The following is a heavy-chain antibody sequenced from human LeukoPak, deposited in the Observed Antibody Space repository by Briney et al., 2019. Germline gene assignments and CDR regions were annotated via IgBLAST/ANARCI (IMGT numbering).Heavy chain of an antibody. Sequence: ASVKVSCKASGYTFTSYGISWVRQAPGQGLEWMGWISAYNGNTNYAQKLQGRVTMTTDTSTSTAYKELRSLRSDDTAVYYCARLGSSSWHSDYWGQGTLVTVSS. V-gene: IGHV1-18*01. CDR1: GYTFTSYG. D-gene: IGHD6-13*01. J-gene: IGHJ4*02. CDR2: ISAYNGNT. CDR3: ARLGSSSWHSDY.